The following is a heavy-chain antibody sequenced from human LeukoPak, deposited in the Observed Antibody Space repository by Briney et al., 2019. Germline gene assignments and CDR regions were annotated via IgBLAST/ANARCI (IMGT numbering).Heavy chain of an antibody. D-gene: IGHD3-10*01. J-gene: IGHJ5*02. V-gene: IGHV4-4*02. CDR3: ARVVDYYGSGSYYNGGFNWFDP. CDR2: IYHSGST. CDR1: GGSISSSNW. Sequence: PSETLSLTCAVSGGSISSSNWWSWVRQPPGKGLEWIGEIYHSGSTNYNPSLKSRVTISVDKSKNQFSLKLSSVTAVDTAVYYCARVVDYYGSGSYYNGGFNWFDPWGQGTLVTVSS.